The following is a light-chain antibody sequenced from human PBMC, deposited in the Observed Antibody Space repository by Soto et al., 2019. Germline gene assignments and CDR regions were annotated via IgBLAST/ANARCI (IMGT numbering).Light chain of an antibody. V-gene: IGKV4-1*01. CDR1: QSVLYSSNNKNY. CDR3: QQHYSTPLT. J-gene: IGKJ5*01. Sequence: MVTTPFTDSLAVSLGERATLNCKSSQSVLYSSNNKNYLAWYQQKAGQPPKLLIYWASTRESGVPDRFSGSGSGTDFTLTISSLQAEDVAVYYCQQHYSTPLTFGQGTRLE. CDR2: WAS.